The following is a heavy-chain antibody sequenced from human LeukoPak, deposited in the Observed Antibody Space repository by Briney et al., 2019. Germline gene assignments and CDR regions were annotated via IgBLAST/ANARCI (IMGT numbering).Heavy chain of an antibody. CDR3: ARETPRRGETRDGYR. D-gene: IGHD5-24*01. Sequence: GESLRLSWAASGFIFKKYWMNWVRQVPGKGLECLANIKEDGSETYYADSVKGRFTISRDNPKNLLFLQIDSLRVEDTAVYYCARETPRRGETRDGYRWGQGTVVTVSS. CDR2: IKEDGSET. CDR1: GFIFKKYW. V-gene: IGHV3-7*01. J-gene: IGHJ4*02.